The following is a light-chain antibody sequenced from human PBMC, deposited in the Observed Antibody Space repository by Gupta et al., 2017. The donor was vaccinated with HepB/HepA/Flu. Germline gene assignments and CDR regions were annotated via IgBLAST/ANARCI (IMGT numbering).Light chain of an antibody. V-gene: IGKV3-20*01. J-gene: IGKJ1*01. CDR2: GAS. CDR1: QSVSSSY. CDR3: QHDCSSPPT. Sequence: EIVLTQSPGTLSLSPGDIATLSCTASQSVSSSYFAWYQQKPGQAPRLLIYGASSRATGIPDRFSGSGSGTEFTLTVSRLEPEDFAVYYCQHDCSSPPTFGQGTKVEIK.